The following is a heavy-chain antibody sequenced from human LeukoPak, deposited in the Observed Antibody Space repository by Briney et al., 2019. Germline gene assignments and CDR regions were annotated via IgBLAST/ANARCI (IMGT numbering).Heavy chain of an antibody. CDR2: INPNSGGT. CDR1: GYTFTGYY. V-gene: IGHV1-2*02. J-gene: IGHJ6*03. Sequence: ASVKVSCKASGYTFTGYYMHWVRQAPGQGLEWMGWINPNSGGTNYAQKFQGRVTMTRDTSISTAYMELSRLRSDDTAVYYCARGDYYDSSGLINLHYYYYYMDVWGKGTTVTVSS. CDR3: ARGDYYDSSGLINLHYYYYYMDV. D-gene: IGHD3-22*01.